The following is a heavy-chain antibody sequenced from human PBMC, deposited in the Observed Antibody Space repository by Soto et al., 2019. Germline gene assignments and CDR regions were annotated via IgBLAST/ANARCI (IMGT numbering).Heavy chain of an antibody. CDR2: INHSGST. D-gene: IGHD3-3*01. CDR3: ARGRVSVQNSVLEWINYYYGMDV. V-gene: IGHV4-34*01. J-gene: IGHJ6*02. Sequence: PSETLSLTCAVYGGSFSGYYWSWIRQPPGKGLEWIGEINHSGSTNYNPSLKSRVTISVDTSKNQFSLKLSSVTAADTAVYYCARGRVSVQNSVLEWINYYYGMDVWGQGTTVTVSS. CDR1: GGSFSGYY.